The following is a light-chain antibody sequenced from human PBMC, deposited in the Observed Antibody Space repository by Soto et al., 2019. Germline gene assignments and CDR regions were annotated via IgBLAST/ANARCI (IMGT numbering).Light chain of an antibody. CDR3: SSYTTSSTLVV. CDR2: EVS. CDR1: SSDVADYNY. V-gene: IGLV2-14*01. Sequence: QSALTQPASVSGSPGQSITISCTGTSSDVADYNYVSWYQQHPGKPPKLVIYEVSGRPSGISNRFSGSKSGNTASLTISGLQAEDEADYYCSSYTTSSTLVVFGGGTKVTVL. J-gene: IGLJ2*01.